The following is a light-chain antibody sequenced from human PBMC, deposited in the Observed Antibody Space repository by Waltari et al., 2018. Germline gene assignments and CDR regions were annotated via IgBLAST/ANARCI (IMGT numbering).Light chain of an antibody. V-gene: IGLV2-14*03. CDR2: DVT. J-gene: IGLJ2*01. CDR3: RSYTSSSALV. Sequence: QSALTQSASVSGSPGQSITISCTGTSSDVGGYNHVSWYQQHPGKAPKLMIYDVTNRPSGVSNRFAGSKPGNTASLTISGLQAEDEADYYCRSYTSSSALVFGGGTKLTVL. CDR1: SSDVGGYNH.